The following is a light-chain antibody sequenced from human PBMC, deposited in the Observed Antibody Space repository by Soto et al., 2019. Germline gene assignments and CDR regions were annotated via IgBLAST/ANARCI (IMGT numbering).Light chain of an antibody. J-gene: IGKJ3*01. V-gene: IGKV1-27*01. CDR3: QKYISAS. CDR2: AAS. CDR1: QGISNS. Sequence: DIQMTQSPSSLSASVGDRVTIPCRASQGISNSLAWYQQKPGKVPKLLIYAASTLQSGVPSRFSGSGSGTDFTLIISSLQPEDVAAYYCQKYISASFGRGTKEDIK.